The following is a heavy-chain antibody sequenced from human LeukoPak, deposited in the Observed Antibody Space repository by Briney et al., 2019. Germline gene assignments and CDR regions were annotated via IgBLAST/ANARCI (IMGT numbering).Heavy chain of an antibody. D-gene: IGHD2-15*01. CDR2: IYHSGST. CDR1: GGSISSSNW. V-gene: IGHV4-4*02. Sequence: SETLSLTCAVSGGSISSSNWWSWVRQPPGKGLEWIGEIYHSGSTNYNPSLKSRVTISVDKSKNQFSLKLSSVTAADTAVYYCAREHEGYCSGGSCYVAFDIWGQGTMVTVSS. J-gene: IGHJ3*02. CDR3: AREHEGYCSGGSCYVAFDI.